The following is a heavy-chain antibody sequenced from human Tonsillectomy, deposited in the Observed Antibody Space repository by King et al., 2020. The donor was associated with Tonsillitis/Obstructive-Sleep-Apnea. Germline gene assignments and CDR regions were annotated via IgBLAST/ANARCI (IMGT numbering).Heavy chain of an antibody. CDR3: ARDGGLRGYSYGETFDY. CDR2: ISSSSSYI. D-gene: IGHD5-18*01. CDR1: GFTFSSYS. V-gene: IGHV3-21*01. J-gene: IGHJ4*02. Sequence: VQLVESGGGLVKPGGSLRLSCAASGFTFSSYSMNWVRQAPGKGLEWVSSISSSSSYIYYADSVKGRFNISRDNAKNSLDLQMKNLRAEDTAVYYCARDGGLRGYSYGETFDYWGQGTLVTVSS.